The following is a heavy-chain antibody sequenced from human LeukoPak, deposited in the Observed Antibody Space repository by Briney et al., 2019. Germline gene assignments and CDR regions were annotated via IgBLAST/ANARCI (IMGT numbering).Heavy chain of an antibody. D-gene: IGHD3-9*01. CDR2: IHHSGPT. CDR3: ARGGVYYDVLTGYFDY. V-gene: IGHV4-38-2*02. J-gene: IGHJ4*02. Sequence: SETLSLTCTVSDYSLSSGFYWGWIRQPPGKGLEWIASIHHSGPTYYNPSLESRVTISLDTSKNQFSLELSSVTATDTAVYYCARGGVYYDVLTGYFDYWGQGTLVAVSS. CDR1: DYSLSSGFY.